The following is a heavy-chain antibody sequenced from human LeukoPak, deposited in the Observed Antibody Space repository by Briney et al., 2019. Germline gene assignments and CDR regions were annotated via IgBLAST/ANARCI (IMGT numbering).Heavy chain of an antibody. V-gene: IGHV3-23*01. J-gene: IGHJ5*02. CDR2: ISGSGGST. CDR3: AKDLRGGRENWFDP. Sequence: GGSLRLSCAASGFTFSSYAMSWVRQAPGKGLKWVSAISGSGGSTYYADSVKGRFTISRDNSKNTLYLQMNSLRAEDTAVYYCAKDLRGGRENWFDPWGQGTLVTVSS. CDR1: GFTFSSYA. D-gene: IGHD3-10*01.